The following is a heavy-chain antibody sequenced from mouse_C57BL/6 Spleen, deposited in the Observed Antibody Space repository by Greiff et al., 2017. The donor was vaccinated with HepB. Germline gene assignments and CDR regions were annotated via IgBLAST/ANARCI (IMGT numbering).Heavy chain of an antibody. CDR2: IYPGDGDT. J-gene: IGHJ4*01. V-gene: IGHV1-82*01. CDR1: GYAFSSSW. CDR3: ARGAKAMDY. Sequence: VQLQQSGPELVKPGASVKISCKASGYAFSSSWMNWVKQRPGKGLEWIGRIYPGDGDTNYNGKFKGKATLTADKSSRTAYMQLSSLTSEDSAVYFCARGAKAMDYWGQGTSVTVSS.